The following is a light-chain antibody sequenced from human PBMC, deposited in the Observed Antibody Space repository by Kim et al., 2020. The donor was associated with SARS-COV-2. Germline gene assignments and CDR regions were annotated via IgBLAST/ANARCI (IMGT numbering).Light chain of an antibody. V-gene: IGLV3-21*04. CDR2: YDS. J-gene: IGLJ2*01. Sequence: APAKTARITWVGNNIGTKSVHWYQQKPGQAPVLVIYYDSDRPSGIPERFSGSNSGNTATLTISRVEAGDEADYYCQVWDSSSDHVVFGGGTQLTVL. CDR3: QVWDSSSDHVV. CDR1: NIGTKS.